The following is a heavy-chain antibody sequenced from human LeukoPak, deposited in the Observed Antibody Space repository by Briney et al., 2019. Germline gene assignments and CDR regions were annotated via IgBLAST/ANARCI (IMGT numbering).Heavy chain of an antibody. CDR3: ARGGRGSAAVVAPRSFDI. Sequence: PGGSVSLSCAASGFTFSIYAMSWVRQAPGKGLEWVSVTYTGGNSYYADTVKGLFIISRDISKNTLYLQMNSLRAEDSGLYYCARGGRGSAAVVAPRSFDIWGQGTMVTVSS. V-gene: IGHV3-53*01. D-gene: IGHD3-22*01. CDR2: TYTGGNS. CDR1: GFTFSIYA. J-gene: IGHJ3*02.